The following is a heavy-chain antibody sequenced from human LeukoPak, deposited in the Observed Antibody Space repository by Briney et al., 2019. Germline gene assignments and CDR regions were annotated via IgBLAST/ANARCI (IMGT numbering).Heavy chain of an antibody. CDR1: GFTFSSNG. V-gene: IGHV3-23*01. CDR2: ISGSGGST. J-gene: IGHJ4*02. D-gene: IGHD6-19*01. CDR3: ARDGRVAVDN. Sequence: GGSLRLSCAASGFTFSSNGMSWVRQAPGKGLEWVSAISGSGGSTYYADSVKGRFTISRDNAKNSLYLQMNSLRAEDTAVYYCARDGRVAVDNWGQGTLVTVSS.